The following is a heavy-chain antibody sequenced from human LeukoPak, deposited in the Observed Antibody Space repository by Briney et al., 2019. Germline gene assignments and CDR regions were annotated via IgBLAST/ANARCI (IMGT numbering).Heavy chain of an antibody. D-gene: IGHD3-9*01. J-gene: IGHJ4*02. V-gene: IGHV4-34*01. Sequence: SETLSLTCAVYGGSFSGYYWSWIRQPPGKGLEWIGEINHSGSTNYNPSLKSRVTISVDTSKNQFSLKLSSETGADTAVYYCARYYDILTGYDYWGQGTLVTVSS. CDR2: INHSGST. CDR3: ARYYDILTGYDY. CDR1: GGSFSGYY.